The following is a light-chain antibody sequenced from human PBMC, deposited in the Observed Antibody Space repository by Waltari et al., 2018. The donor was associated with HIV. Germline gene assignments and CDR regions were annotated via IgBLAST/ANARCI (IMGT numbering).Light chain of an antibody. J-gene: IGLJ2*01. CDR3: QVWEITDDHVV. CDR1: RIGSKS. V-gene: IGLV3-21*02. Sequence: SYVLTQPPSVSVAPGQTARITCGGSRIGSKSVHWYQQKPGQAPVLVVQADSDRPSRIPERFSGSNSGDTATLAISKVEAGDEADYYCQVWEITDDHVVFGGGTKLTVL. CDR2: ADS.